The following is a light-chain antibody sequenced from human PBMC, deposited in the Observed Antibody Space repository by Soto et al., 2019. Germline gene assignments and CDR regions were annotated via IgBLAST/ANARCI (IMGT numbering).Light chain of an antibody. Sequence: EIVLTQSPATLSLSPGERATLSCRASQSVSSYLAWYQQKPGQAPRLLIYDASNRATGIPARFSGSGSGTDFTLTISSLEPEDFAVYYCQQRSTWPPRFTFGPGTKVYIK. V-gene: IGKV3-11*01. CDR3: QQRSTWPPRFT. CDR1: QSVSSY. CDR2: DAS. J-gene: IGKJ3*01.